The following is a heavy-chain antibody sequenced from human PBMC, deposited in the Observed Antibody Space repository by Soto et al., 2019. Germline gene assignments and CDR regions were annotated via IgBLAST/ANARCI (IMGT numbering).Heavy chain of an antibody. J-gene: IGHJ6*02. CDR1: GFTVSSNY. CDR3: ARDPSRQLVDVDYYYYGMDV. Sequence: GGSLRLSCAASGFTVSSNYMSWVRQAPGKGLEWVSVIYSGGSTYYADSVKGRFTISRDNSKNTLYLQMNSLRAEDTAVYYCARDPSRQLVDVDYYYYGMDVWGQGTTVTVSS. CDR2: IYSGGST. V-gene: IGHV3-53*01. D-gene: IGHD6-6*01.